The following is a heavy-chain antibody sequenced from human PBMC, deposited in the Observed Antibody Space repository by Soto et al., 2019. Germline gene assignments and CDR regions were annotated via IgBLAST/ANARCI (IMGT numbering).Heavy chain of an antibody. CDR2: IWYDGSNK. V-gene: IGHV3-33*01. Sequence: GGSLRLSCAASGFTFSSYGMHWVRQAPGKGLEWVAVIWYDGSNKYYADSVKGRFTISRDNSKNTLYLQMNSLRAEDTAVYYCARDFGKSLPYSSGWSNYWGQGTLVTVSS. CDR3: ARDFGKSLPYSSGWSNY. CDR1: GFTFSSYG. J-gene: IGHJ4*02. D-gene: IGHD6-19*01.